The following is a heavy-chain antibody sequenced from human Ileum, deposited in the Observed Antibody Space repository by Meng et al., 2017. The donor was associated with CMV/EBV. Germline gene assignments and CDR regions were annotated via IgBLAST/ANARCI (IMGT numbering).Heavy chain of an antibody. CDR3: ARSLRWLSFYFDY. D-gene: IGHD6-19*01. J-gene: IGHJ4*02. CDR2: MNPNSGNT. Sequence: KASGYTFTSYYIHCVRQATGQGLEWMGWMNPNSGNTGYAQKFQGRVTMTRNTSISTAYMELSSLRSEDTAVYYCARSLRWLSFYFDYWGQGTLVTVSS. CDR1: GYTFTSYY. V-gene: IGHV1-8*01.